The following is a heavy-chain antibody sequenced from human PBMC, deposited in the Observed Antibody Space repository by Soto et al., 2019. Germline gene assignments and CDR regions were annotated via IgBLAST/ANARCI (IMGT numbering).Heavy chain of an antibody. CDR3: ARDPQGMGATTDY. Sequence: ESGGGVVQPGRSLRLSCAASGFTFSSYGMHWVRQAPGKGLEWVAVIWYDGSNKYYADSVKGRFTISRDNSKNTLYLQMNSLRAEDTAVYYCARDPQGMGATTDYWGQGTLVTVSS. D-gene: IGHD1-26*01. CDR1: GFTFSSYG. CDR2: IWYDGSNK. V-gene: IGHV3-33*01. J-gene: IGHJ4*02.